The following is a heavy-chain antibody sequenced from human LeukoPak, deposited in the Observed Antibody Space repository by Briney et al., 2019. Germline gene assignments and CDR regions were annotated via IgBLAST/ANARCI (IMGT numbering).Heavy chain of an antibody. CDR2: INPNSGGT. J-gene: IGHJ5*02. CDR1: GYTFTGYY. CDR3: AREVTVTTESGWFDP. D-gene: IGHD4-11*01. V-gene: IGHV1-2*02. Sequence: GASVKVSCKASGYTFTGYYMHWVRQAPGRGLEWMGWINPNSGGTNYAQKFQGRVTMTRDTSISTAYMELSRLRSDDTAVYYCAREVTVTTESGWFDPWGQGTLVTVSS.